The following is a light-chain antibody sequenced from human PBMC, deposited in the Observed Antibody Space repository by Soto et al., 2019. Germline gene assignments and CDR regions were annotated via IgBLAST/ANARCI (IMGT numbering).Light chain of an antibody. CDR2: DVS. CDR1: SSDVGGYNY. V-gene: IGLV2-14*01. J-gene: IGLJ2*01. CDR3: SSYTRSSTTL. Sequence: QSVLTQPASVSGSPGQSITISCTGTSSDVGGYNYVSWYQQHPGKAPKLMIYDVSNRPSGVSNRFSGSKSGNTAPLTISGLQAEDEADYYCSSYTRSSTTLFGGGTKLTVL.